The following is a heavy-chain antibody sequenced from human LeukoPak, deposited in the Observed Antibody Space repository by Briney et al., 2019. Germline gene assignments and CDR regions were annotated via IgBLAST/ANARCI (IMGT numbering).Heavy chain of an antibody. D-gene: IGHD1-26*01. J-gene: IGHJ4*02. CDR2: IYTSGST. CDR3: ARENSGSYREFDS. V-gene: IGHV4-4*07. CDR1: GGSLSSYY. Sequence: SETLSLTCTVSGGSLSSYYWSWIRQPAGKGLEWIGRIYTSGSTNYNASLKSRVSMSVDTSKNQFSLKLSSVTAADTAVFYCARENSGSYREFDSWGQGTLVTVSS.